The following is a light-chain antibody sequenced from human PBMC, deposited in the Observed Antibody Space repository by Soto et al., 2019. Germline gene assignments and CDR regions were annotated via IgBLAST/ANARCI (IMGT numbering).Light chain of an antibody. Sequence: EIVMTQSPATLSVSPGERATLSCRASQSVSNNLAWYQQKPGKAPRLLIYGASTRATGIPARFSGSGSGTEFTLTISTLLSEDFAVYYCQQYNNWPRTFGRGTKVESK. CDR3: QQYNNWPRT. J-gene: IGKJ1*01. CDR1: QSVSNN. V-gene: IGKV3-15*01. CDR2: GAS.